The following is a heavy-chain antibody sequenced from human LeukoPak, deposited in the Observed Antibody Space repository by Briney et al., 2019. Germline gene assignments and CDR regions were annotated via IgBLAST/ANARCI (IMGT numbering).Heavy chain of an antibody. V-gene: IGHV5-51*01. D-gene: IGHD4-17*01. Sequence: GGSLQISCKGSGYSFTNYRIGWVRQMPGKGLEWMGIIYPGDSDTRYSPSFQGQVTISADKSISTAYLQWSSLKASDTAMYYCARLLSASTVLYYGMDVWGQGTTVTVSS. CDR1: GYSFTNYR. J-gene: IGHJ6*02. CDR3: ARLLSASTVLYYGMDV. CDR2: IYPGDSDT.